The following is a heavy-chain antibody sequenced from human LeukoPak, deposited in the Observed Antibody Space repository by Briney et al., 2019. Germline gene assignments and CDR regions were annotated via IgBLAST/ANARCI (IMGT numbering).Heavy chain of an antibody. Sequence: GGSLRLSCAASGFTFSSYGMSWVRQAPGKGLEGVSAISGSGDGTYHADSVKGRFTISRDNSKNTLYLQMNSLRAEDTAVYYCARRISLIYDSSVDAFDIWGQGTMVTVSS. V-gene: IGHV3-23*01. J-gene: IGHJ3*02. D-gene: IGHD3-22*01. CDR3: ARRISLIYDSSVDAFDI. CDR2: ISGSGDGT. CDR1: GFTFSSYG.